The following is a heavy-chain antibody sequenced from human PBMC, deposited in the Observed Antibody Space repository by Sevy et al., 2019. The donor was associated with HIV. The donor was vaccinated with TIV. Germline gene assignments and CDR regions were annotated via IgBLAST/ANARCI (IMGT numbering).Heavy chain of an antibody. CDR1: GFTFSSYT. D-gene: IGHD5-12*01. CDR3: ARHFYGGYDRDY. CDR2: ISSASTYI. V-gene: IGHV3-21*01. Sequence: GGSLRLSCAASGFTFSSYTMNWVRQAPGKGLEWVSSISSASTYIYYADSVKGRFTMSRDDAKNSLYLQMSSLRAEDTAVYYCARHFYGGYDRDYWGQGTLVTVSS. J-gene: IGHJ4*02.